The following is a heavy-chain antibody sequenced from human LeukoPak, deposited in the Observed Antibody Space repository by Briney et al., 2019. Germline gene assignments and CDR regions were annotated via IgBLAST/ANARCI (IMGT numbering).Heavy chain of an antibody. J-gene: IGHJ3*02. V-gene: IGHV3-23*01. CDR1: GFTFSSYE. CDR3: AKANVKYCSGGSCFDAFDI. CDR2: ISHSGGTT. D-gene: IGHD2-15*01. Sequence: GGSLRLSCAASGFTFSSYEMNWVRQAPGKGPEWVSAISHSGGTTYYADSVKGRFTITRDNSKNTLYLQMNSLRAEDTAVYYCAKANVKYCSGGSCFDAFDIWGQGTMVTVSS.